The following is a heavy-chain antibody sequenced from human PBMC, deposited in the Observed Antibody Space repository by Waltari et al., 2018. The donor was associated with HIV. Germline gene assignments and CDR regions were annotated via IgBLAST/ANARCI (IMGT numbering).Heavy chain of an antibody. V-gene: IGHV1-69*08. J-gene: IGHJ4*02. CDR3: ASARETMGVDFDS. D-gene: IGHD3-16*01. CDR1: GGASSSYT. Sequence: QVQLVQSGAEVKKPGSSVKVPCKASGGASSSYTINWVRKAPGQGLEWLGRIIPMSNTPNNAQKFQGRVTITADKSTSTAYMELTSLRSDDTAVYYCASARETMGVDFDSWGLGTLVTVSS. CDR2: IIPMSNTP.